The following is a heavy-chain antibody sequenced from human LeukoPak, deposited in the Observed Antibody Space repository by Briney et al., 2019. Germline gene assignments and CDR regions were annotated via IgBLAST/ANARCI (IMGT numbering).Heavy chain of an antibody. CDR3: ARDFYIVATIFDY. D-gene: IGHD5-12*01. V-gene: IGHV3-21*01. CDR2: ISSSSSYI. J-gene: IGHJ4*02. Sequence: GGSLRLSCAASGSTFSSYSMNWVRQAPGKGLEWVSSISSSSSYIYYADSVKGRFTISRDNAKNSLYLQMNSLRAEDTAVYYCARDFYIVATIFDYWGQGTLVTVSS. CDR1: GSTFSSYS.